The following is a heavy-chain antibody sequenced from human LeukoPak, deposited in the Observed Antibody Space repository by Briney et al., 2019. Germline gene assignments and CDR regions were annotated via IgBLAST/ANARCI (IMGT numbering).Heavy chain of an antibody. D-gene: IGHD7-27*01. V-gene: IGHV1-2*06. J-gene: IGHJ4*02. Sequence: GASVKVSCKASGYTFTGYFIRWVRQAPGRGLEWMGRINPNSGGAEYEQNFQGRVTMTRDTSINTAYMTLSGLTFDDTAMYYCARDLSSTANWEFDYWGQGTVVTVSS. CDR3: ARDLSSTANWEFDY. CDR1: GYTFTGYF. CDR2: INPNSGGA.